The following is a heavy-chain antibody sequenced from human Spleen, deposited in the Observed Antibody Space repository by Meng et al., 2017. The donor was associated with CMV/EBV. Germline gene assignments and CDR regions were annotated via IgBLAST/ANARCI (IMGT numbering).Heavy chain of an antibody. CDR1: TFAGSS. D-gene: IGHD3-3*01. V-gene: IGHV1-2*02. Sequence: TFAGSSIHWGRQAPGAWLEWMEWINPTTGDARYAPNFQGRVTLTGDTSISTAYMQLSRLQSDDTAVYYCARLFHTILGTACYYGMDVWGPGTLVTVSS. CDR2: INPTTGDA. J-gene: IGHJ6*02. CDR3: ARLFHTILGTACYYGMDV.